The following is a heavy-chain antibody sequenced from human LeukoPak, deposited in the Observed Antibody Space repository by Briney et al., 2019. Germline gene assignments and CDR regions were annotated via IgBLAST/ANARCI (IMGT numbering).Heavy chain of an antibody. CDR2: IIPIFGTA. V-gene: IGHV1-69*13. CDR3: ASVSWGLGNPSTDGYINDY. D-gene: IGHD5-24*01. J-gene: IGHJ4*02. Sequence: SVKVSCKASGGTFSSYAISWVRQAPGQGLEWMGGIIPIFGTANYAQKFQGRVTITADESTSTAYMELSSLRSEDTAVYYCASVSWGLGNPSTDGYINDYWGQGTLVTVSS. CDR1: GGTFSSYA.